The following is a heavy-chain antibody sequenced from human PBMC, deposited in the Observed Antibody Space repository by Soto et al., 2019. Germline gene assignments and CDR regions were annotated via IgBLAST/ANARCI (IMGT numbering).Heavy chain of an antibody. Sequence: QLQLQESGPGLVKPAETLSLTCSVSGGSIITVSYYWAWIRQPPGKGLEWIGGVDYSGSSQYNPSLESRVTMSVDTSKTQFSLNLRSVTATDTAVYFCARLGGAGYSSGWFSPWGQGALVTVPS. V-gene: IGHV4-39*01. D-gene: IGHD6-19*01. CDR3: ARLGGAGYSSGWFSP. CDR2: VDYSGSS. J-gene: IGHJ5*02. CDR1: GGSIITVSYY.